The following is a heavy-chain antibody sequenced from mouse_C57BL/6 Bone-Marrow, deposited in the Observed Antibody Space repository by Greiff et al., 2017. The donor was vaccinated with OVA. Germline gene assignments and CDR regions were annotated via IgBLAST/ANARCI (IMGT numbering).Heavy chain of an antibody. V-gene: IGHV14-4*01. Sequence: VHVKQSGAELVRPGASVKLSCTASGFNIKDDYMHWVKQRPEQGLEWIGWIDPENGDTEYASKFQGKATITADTSSNTAYLQLSSLTSEDTAVYYCTTLTVVAFDYWGQGTTLTVSS. D-gene: IGHD1-1*01. J-gene: IGHJ2*01. CDR1: GFNIKDDY. CDR3: TTLTVVAFDY. CDR2: IDPENGDT.